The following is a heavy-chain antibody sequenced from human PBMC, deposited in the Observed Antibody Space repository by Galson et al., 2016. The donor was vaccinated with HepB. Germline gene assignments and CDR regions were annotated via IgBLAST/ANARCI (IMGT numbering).Heavy chain of an antibody. J-gene: IGHJ6*02. Sequence: SVKVSCKASGYTFTSYYMHWVRQAPGQGLEWMGIINPSGGSTSYAQKFQGRVTMTRDTSTSTVYMELSSLRSEDTAVYYCARGRDPNYFRYYYYGMDVWGQGTTVTVSS. CDR3: ARGRDPNYFRYYYYGMDV. CDR1: GYTFTSYY. V-gene: IGHV1-46*01. D-gene: IGHD2/OR15-2a*01. CDR2: INPSGGST.